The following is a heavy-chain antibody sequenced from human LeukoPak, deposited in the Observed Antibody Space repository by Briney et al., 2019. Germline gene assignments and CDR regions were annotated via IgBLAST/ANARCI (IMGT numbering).Heavy chain of an antibody. CDR3: ARSDHYHDNSGYDV. J-gene: IGHJ4*02. D-gene: IGHD3-22*01. Sequence: PGRSLRLSCAASGFTFSSYWMHWVRQAPGKGLEWVSRIDSFGSSKNYADSVRGRFTISRDNAKNTLYLQMSSLRADDTAVYYCARSDHYHDNSGYDVWGQGTLVTVSS. CDR2: IDSFGSSK. CDR1: GFTFSSYW. V-gene: IGHV3-74*01.